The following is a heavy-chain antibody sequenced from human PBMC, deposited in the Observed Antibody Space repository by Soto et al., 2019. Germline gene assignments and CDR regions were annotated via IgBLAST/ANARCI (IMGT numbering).Heavy chain of an antibody. CDR1: GGSFSCYY. D-gene: IGHD3-9*01. J-gene: IGHJ4*02. CDR2: INHSGST. CDR3: ARCATNSITIFWLVITRRDY. V-gene: IGHV4-34*01. Sequence: PSETLSLTCAVYGGSFSCYYWSWIRQPPGKGLEWIGEINHSGSTNYNPSLKSRVTISVDTSKNQFSLKLSSVTAADTAVYYCARCATNSITIFWLVITRRDYWCQGTLVTVS.